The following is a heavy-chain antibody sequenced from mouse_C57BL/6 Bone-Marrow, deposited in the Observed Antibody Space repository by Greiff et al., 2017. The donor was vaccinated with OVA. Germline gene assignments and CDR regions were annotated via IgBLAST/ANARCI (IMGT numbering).Heavy chain of an antibody. CDR1: GYTFTSYW. CDR2: IDPSDSYT. D-gene: IGHD1-1*01. CDR3: ARPYGSQFAY. V-gene: IGHV1-59*01. Sequence: VQLQQPGAELVRPGTSVKLSCKASGYTFTSYWMHWVKQRPGQGLEWIGVIDPSDSYTNYNQKFKGKATLTVDTSSSTAYMQLSSLTSEDSAVYYCARPYGSQFAYWGQGTLVTVSA. J-gene: IGHJ3*01.